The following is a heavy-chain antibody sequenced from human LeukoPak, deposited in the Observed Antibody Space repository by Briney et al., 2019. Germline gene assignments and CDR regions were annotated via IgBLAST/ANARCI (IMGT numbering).Heavy chain of an antibody. V-gene: IGHV3-30-3*01. CDR2: ISYDGSNK. J-gene: IGHJ3*02. D-gene: IGHD3-10*01. CDR3: AKDQYDGSAFDI. CDR1: GFTFSSYA. Sequence: PGGSLRLSCAASGFTFSSYAMHWVRQAPGKGLEWVAVISYDGSNKYYADSVKGRFTISRDNSKNTLYLQMNSLRAEDTAVYYCAKDQYDGSAFDIWGQGTMVTVSS.